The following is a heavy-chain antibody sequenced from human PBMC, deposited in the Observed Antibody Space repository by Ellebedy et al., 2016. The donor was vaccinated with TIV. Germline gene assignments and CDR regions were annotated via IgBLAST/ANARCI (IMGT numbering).Heavy chain of an antibody. CDR3: AGGLGYFDY. D-gene: IGHD7-27*01. CDR1: GDSISSSTYY. CDR2: INNNGDI. Sequence: MPSETLSLTCTVSGDSISSSTYYWGWIRQPPGKGLEWIGSINNNGDIYYNPSLKSRITISVDTSKNHFSLKVTSVTAADTAVYYCAGGLGYFDYWGQGTLVTVSS. J-gene: IGHJ4*02. V-gene: IGHV4-39*07.